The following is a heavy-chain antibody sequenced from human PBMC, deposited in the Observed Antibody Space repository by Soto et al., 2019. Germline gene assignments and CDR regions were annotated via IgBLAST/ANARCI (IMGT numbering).Heavy chain of an antibody. CDR2: IYYSGSP. CDR1: GDSFSSSSNY. Sequence: PSETLSLTCLVSGDSFSSSSNYWGWIRRPPGKGLERIGSIYYSGSPYSTPSLKGRVTMCVETSKSELALGRRGVTAAETAVLSGGRHRARNGGDPWGQGTLVTVSP. J-gene: IGHJ5*02. V-gene: IGHV4-39*01. D-gene: IGHD3-16*01. CDR3: GRHRARNGGDP.